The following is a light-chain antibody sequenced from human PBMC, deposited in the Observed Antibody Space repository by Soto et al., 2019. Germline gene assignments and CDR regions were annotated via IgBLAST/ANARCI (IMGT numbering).Light chain of an antibody. CDR1: QDISNY. CDR2: DAS. J-gene: IGKJ1*01. V-gene: IGKV1-33*01. Sequence: DIQMTQSPSSLSASVGDRFTITCQASQDISNYLNWYQHKPGEAPKLLIFDASHLETGVPSRFSGSGSGTDFTFTIRSLQPEDIATYYCQQYDNLWTFGQGTKVDIK. CDR3: QQYDNLWT.